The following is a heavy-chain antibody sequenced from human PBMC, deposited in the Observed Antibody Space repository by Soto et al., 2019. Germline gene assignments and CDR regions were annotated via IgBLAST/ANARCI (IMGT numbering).Heavy chain of an antibody. Sequence: ASMKVSCKASGYAFSNNDISWVRQATGQGLEWMGWMTPNSGNGGYAQKFQGRVTMTRDTSTSTAYMELSSLASDDTAIYYCARMATSGTLILFDPWGQGTLVTVSS. CDR3: ARMATSGTLILFDP. V-gene: IGHV1-8*01. CDR2: MTPNSGNG. J-gene: IGHJ5*02. CDR1: GYAFSNND.